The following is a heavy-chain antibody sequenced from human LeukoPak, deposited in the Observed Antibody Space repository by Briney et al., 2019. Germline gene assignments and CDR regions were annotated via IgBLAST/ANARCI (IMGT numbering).Heavy chain of an antibody. CDR3: ARARYCSSTSCSDY. CDR2: INHSGST. V-gene: IGHV4-34*01. D-gene: IGHD2-2*01. J-gene: IGHJ4*02. CDR1: GGSFSGYY. Sequence: SETLSLTCAVYGGSFSGYYWSWIRQPPGKGLEWIGEINHSGSTNYNPSLKSRVTISVDTSKNQFSLKLSSVTAADTAVYYCARARYCSSTSCSDYWGQGTLVTVSS.